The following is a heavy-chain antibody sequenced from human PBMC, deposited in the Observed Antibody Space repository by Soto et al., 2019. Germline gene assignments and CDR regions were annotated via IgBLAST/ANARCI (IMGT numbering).Heavy chain of an antibody. Sequence: PGGSLRLSCAASGFTFEDYAMHWVRQAPGKGLEWVSGISWNSGSIGYADSVKGRFTISRDNAQNSLYLQMNSLRAEDTASYYCVREYCTNGVCYTVYSSGWKWAFDIWVEGTVVTVSS. V-gene: IGHV3-9*01. CDR2: ISWNSGSI. CDR1: GFTFEDYA. CDR3: VREYCTNGVCYTVYSSGWKWAFDI. J-gene: IGHJ3*02. D-gene: IGHD2-8*01.